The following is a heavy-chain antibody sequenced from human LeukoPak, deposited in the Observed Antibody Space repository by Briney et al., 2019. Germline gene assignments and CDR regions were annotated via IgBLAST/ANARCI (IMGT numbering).Heavy chain of an antibody. Sequence: GGSLRLSCAASGFTVSSNYMSWVRQAPGKGLEWVSVIYSGGSTYYADSVKGRFTISRDNSKNTLYLQMNSLRAEDTAVYYCARDILTGYYRRGNWFDPWGQGTLVTVSS. CDR1: GFTVSSNY. CDR3: ARDILTGYYRRGNWFDP. D-gene: IGHD3-9*01. J-gene: IGHJ5*02. CDR2: IYSGGST. V-gene: IGHV3-66*01.